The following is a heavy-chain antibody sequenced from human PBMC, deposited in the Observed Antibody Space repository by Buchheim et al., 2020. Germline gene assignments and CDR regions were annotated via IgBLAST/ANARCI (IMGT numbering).Heavy chain of an antibody. CDR2: LYYGGST. CDR3: SRISSLGTYEIDS. CDR1: FDPITTSGHF. D-gene: IGHD3-16*01. V-gene: IGHV4-39*07. J-gene: IGHJ4*02. Sequence: QLPLQESGPGLVKPSETLSLTCTVSFDPITTSGHFWGWIRQPPGKGLEWIASLYYGGSTYYNPSLKSRVTISVNTYKHQFSLKLSSVTAADTAVYYCSRISSLGTYEIDSWGQGIL.